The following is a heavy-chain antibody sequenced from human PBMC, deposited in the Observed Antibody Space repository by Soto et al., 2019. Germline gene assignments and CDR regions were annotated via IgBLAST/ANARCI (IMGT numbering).Heavy chain of an antibody. V-gene: IGHV4-34*01. CDR3: ARVLRLGGSGSYPTPYFDY. D-gene: IGHD3-10*01. J-gene: IGHJ4*02. Sequence: SETLSLTCAVYGGSFSGYYWSWIRQAPGKGLEWIGEINHSGSTNYNPSLKSRVTISVDTSKNQFSLKLSSVTAADTAVYYCARVLRLGGSGSYPTPYFDYWGQGTLVTVSS. CDR2: INHSGST. CDR1: GGSFSGYY.